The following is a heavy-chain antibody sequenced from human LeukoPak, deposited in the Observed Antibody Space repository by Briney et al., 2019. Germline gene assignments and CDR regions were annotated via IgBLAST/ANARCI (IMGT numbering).Heavy chain of an antibody. CDR3: ARRSIAARKAFDY. V-gene: IGHV1-8*03. Sequence: GASVKVSCKASGYTFTSYDINWVRQATGQGLEWMGWMNPNSGNTGYAQKFQGRVTITRNTSISTAYMELSSLRSEDTAVYYCARRSIAARKAFDYWDQGTLVTVSS. CDR2: MNPNSGNT. CDR1: GYTFTSYD. D-gene: IGHD6-6*01. J-gene: IGHJ4*02.